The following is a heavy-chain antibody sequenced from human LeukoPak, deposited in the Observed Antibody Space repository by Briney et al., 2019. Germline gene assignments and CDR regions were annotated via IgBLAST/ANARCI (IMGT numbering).Heavy chain of an antibody. V-gene: IGHV4-34*01. J-gene: IGHJ4*02. CDR2: INDSGAT. CDR3: AGGATPGVF. CDR1: GASFSGYY. Sequence: SETLSLTCGVYGASFSGYYWTWIRQPPGKGLEWIEEINDSGATNYIPSLKSRVTMSLDTSKNQFSLKLTSVTAADTAVYYCAGGATPGVFWGQGTLVTVSS. D-gene: IGHD3-10*01.